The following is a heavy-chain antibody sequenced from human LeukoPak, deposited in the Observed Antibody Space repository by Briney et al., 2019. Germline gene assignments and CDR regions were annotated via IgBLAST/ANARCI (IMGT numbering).Heavy chain of an antibody. CDR1: GFTFSGSA. J-gene: IGHJ3*02. CDR3: TRWAENDAFDI. Sequence: GGSLRLSCAASGFTFSGSAMHWVRQASGKGLEWVGQIRSKTNNYATTYAASVKGRFTISRGESKNTAYLQMNSLKNEDTAVYYCTRWAENDAFDIWGQGTMVTVSS. CDR2: IRSKTNNYAT. V-gene: IGHV3-73*01.